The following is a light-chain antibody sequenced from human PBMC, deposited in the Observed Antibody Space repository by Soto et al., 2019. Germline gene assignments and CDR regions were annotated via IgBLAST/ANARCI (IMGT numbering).Light chain of an antibody. CDR1: QDIGNE. J-gene: IGKJ1*01. V-gene: IGKV1-6*01. Sequence: AIQMTQSPSSLSASVGDRVTITCRASQDIGNELGWYQQEPGKAPKLLIHAASSLQSGVPSRFSGSGSGTDFTLTISSLQPEDFGSYYCLQDFDYPRTFGQGTKVEIK. CDR3: LQDFDYPRT. CDR2: AAS.